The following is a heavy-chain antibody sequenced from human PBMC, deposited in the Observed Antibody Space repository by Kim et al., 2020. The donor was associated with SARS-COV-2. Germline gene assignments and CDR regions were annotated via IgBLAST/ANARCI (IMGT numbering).Heavy chain of an antibody. V-gene: IGHV4-59*13. J-gene: IGHJ6*01. CDR2: IYYTGST. D-gene: IGHD3-3*01. CDR1: GGSFGRDL. CDR3: ARNNVDYTWNRFYSDGMDV. Sequence: SETLSLTCTVSGGSFGRDLWTWIRQPPGKGLEWICHIYYTGSTDYSPSLRSRVTLSVETSKNQFSLNLSSVTAAETAVYFCARNNVDYTWNRFYSDGMDV.